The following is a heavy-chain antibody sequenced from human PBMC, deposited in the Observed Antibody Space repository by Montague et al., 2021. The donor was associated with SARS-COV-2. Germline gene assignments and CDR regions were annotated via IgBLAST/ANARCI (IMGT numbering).Heavy chain of an antibody. CDR1: GGSFSGYY. CDR3: ARGRGTALFRRIYFGMDV. D-gene: IGHD1-1*01. CDR2: INHSGST. J-gene: IGHJ6*02. V-gene: IGHV4-34*01. Sequence: SETLSLTCAVYGGSFSGYYWSWIRQPPGKGLEWIGEINHSGSTNXNPSLKSRVTIPVDMSKNQFSLKLSSVTAADTAVYYCARGRGTALFRRIYFGMDVWGQGTTVTVSS.